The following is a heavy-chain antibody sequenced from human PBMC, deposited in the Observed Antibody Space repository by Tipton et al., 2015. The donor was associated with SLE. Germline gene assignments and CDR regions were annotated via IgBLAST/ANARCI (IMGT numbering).Heavy chain of an antibody. CDR1: GFTVNSNY. CDR3: ARPSGEDYHYGMDV. CDR2: VYSGGGT. Sequence: SLRLSCAASGFTVNSNYMTGVRQATGMGREWVPVVYSGGGTYYAESGKGRFTISRHNSKNTLYLQMNSLRAEDTAVYYCARPSGEDYHYGMDVWGQGTTVTVSS. V-gene: IGHV3-53*04. D-gene: IGHD6-19*01. J-gene: IGHJ6*02.